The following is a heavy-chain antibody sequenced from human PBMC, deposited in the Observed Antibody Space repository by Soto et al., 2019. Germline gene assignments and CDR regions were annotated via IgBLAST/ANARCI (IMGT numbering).Heavy chain of an antibody. J-gene: IGHJ4*02. CDR1: GFTFSTYN. Sequence: EVQLVESGGGLLQPGGSLRLSCAASGFTFSTYNMNWVRQAPGKGLEWVSYISSCSSTIYNADSVKGRFTISRDNAKNSLYLQMICLRAEVTAVYYCALQAYDILTGYYMDYWGQGTLVTVSS. D-gene: IGHD3-9*01. CDR2: ISSCSSTI. CDR3: ALQAYDILTGYYMDY. V-gene: IGHV3-48*01.